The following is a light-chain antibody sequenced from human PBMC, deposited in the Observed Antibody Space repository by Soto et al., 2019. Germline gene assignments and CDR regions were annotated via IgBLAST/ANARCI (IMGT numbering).Light chain of an antibody. Sequence: DIVMTQSPDSLTVSLGERATINCTSSQSVLYSSNNVNYLAWYQQKPGQPPKLLIYWASARESGVPDRFSGSGSGTDFTLTISSLQAEDVAVYYCQQYYSSWTFGQGTKVEIK. J-gene: IGKJ1*01. V-gene: IGKV4-1*01. CDR3: QQYYSSWT. CDR2: WAS. CDR1: QSVLYSSNNVNY.